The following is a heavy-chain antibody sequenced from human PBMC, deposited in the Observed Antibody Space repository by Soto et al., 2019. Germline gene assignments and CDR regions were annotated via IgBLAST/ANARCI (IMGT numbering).Heavy chain of an antibody. CDR3: VKDAIVVGIKLDY. Sequence: PGGALRLSWSASGFTFSGYAMDWVRQAPGKGLEFVSAISSNGGSTYYADSVKGRSTISRDNSKNMLYFQMSSLRAEDTAVYYCVKDAIVVGIKLDYWGHGHLVPVS. CDR2: ISSNGGST. V-gene: IGHV3-64D*06. D-gene: IGHD3-22*01. CDR1: GFTFSGYA. J-gene: IGHJ4*01.